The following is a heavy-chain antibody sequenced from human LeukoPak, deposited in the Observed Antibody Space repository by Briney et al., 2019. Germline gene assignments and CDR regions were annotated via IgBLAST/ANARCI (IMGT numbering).Heavy chain of an antibody. CDR2: ISAYNGNT. D-gene: IGHD3-10*01. CDR3: ARDMITMVRGVIVFDY. V-gene: IGHV1-18*01. J-gene: IGHJ4*02. Sequence: GASVKVSCKASGYTFTSYGISWVRQAPGQGLEWMGWISAYNGNTSYAQKLQGRVTMTTDTSTSTTYMELRSLRSDDTAVYYCARDMITMVRGVIVFDYWGQGTLVTVSS. CDR1: GYTFTSYG.